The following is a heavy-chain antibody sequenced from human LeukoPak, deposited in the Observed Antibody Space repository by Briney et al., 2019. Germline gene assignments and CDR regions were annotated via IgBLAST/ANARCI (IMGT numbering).Heavy chain of an antibody. V-gene: IGHV1-2*02. D-gene: IGHD3-22*01. CDR3: ARRDDYYDSSGYVNWFDP. CDR1: GYTFTGYY. Sequence: ASVKVSCKASGYTFTGYYMHWVRQAPGHGLEWMGWINPNSGGTNYAQKFQGRVTMTRDTSISTAYMELSRLRSDDTAVYYCARRDDYYDSSGYVNWFDPWGQGTLVTVSS. J-gene: IGHJ5*02. CDR2: INPNSGGT.